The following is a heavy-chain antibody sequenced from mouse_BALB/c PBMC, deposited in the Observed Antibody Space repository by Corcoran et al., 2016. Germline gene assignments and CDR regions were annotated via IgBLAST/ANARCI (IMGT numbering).Heavy chain of an antibody. D-gene: IGHD2-14*01. CDR2: INTYTGEP. J-gene: IGHJ1*01. Sequence: QIQLVQSGPELKKPGETVKISCKASGYTFTNYGMNWVKQAPGKGLKWMGWINTYTGEPTYADDFKGRFAFSLETSASTAYLQINNLKNEDTATYFCARFYYRYDWYFDVWGAGTTVTVSS. V-gene: IGHV9-3-1*01. CDR3: ARFYYRYDWYFDV. CDR1: GYTFTNYG.